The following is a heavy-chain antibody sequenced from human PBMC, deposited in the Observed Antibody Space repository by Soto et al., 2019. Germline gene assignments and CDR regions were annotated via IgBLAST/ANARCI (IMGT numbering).Heavy chain of an antibody. Sequence: QLQLQESGPGLVKPSETLSLTCSVSGGSISSSSYYWGWIRQPPGKGLQWIGTIYYSGSTCYNPSLKSRVTISVDTSKNQFSLKLSSVTAADTAVYYCASSDGGSTIDYWGQGALVTVSS. CDR3: ASSDGGSTIDY. V-gene: IGHV4-39*01. CDR2: IYYSGST. CDR1: GGSISSSSYY. J-gene: IGHJ4*02.